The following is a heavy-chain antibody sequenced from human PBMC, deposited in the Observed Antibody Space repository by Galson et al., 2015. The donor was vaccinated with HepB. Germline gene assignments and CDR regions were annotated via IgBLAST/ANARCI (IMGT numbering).Heavy chain of an antibody. CDR2: VSSSNNIM. V-gene: IGHV3-48*02. J-gene: IGHJ3*02. CDR3: ARDRDYGDYTHAFDI. D-gene: IGHD4-17*01. CDR1: GFIFSTYR. Sequence: SLRLSCAASGFIFSTYRMNWVRQAPGKGLEWISCVSSSNNIMYYADSVKGRFTISRDNAKNSLFLQMNSLRDEDTAVYYCARDRDYGDYTHAFDIWGQGTMVTVSA.